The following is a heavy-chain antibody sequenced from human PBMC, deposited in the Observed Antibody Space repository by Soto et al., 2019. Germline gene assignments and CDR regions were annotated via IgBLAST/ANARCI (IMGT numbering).Heavy chain of an antibody. CDR3: XRXXXXXFXP. V-gene: IGHV3-33*01. CDR2: IWYDGSNK. CDR1: GFTFSNYG. Sequence: QVQLVESGGGVVQPGRSLRLSCAASGFTFSNYGMHWVRQAPGKGLEWVAVIWYDGSNKYYADSVKGRFTISRDNSKXXXXXXXXXXXXXXXXXXXCXRXXXXXFXPWGQGTLVTVSS. J-gene: IGHJ5*02.